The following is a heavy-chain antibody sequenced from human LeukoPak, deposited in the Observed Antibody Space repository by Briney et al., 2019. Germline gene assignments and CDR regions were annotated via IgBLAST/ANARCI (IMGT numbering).Heavy chain of an antibody. J-gene: IGHJ4*02. Sequence: SETLSLTCTVSGGSISSSSYYWGWIRQPPGKGLEWIGSIYYSGSTYYNPSLKSRVTISVDTSKNEFSLKLTSVTAADTAVYYCARGSALLDYWGPGTLVTVSS. D-gene: IGHD6-25*01. CDR2: IYYSGST. V-gene: IGHV4-39*07. CDR1: GGSISSSSYY. CDR3: ARGSALLDY.